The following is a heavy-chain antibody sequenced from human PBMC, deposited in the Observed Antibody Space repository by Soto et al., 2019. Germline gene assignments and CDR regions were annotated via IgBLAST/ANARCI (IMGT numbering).Heavy chain of an antibody. V-gene: IGHV1-69*13. CDR1: GGTFSSYA. Sequence: SVKVSCKASGGTFSSYAISWVRQAPGQGLEWMGGIIPIFGTANYAQKFQGRVTITADESTSTAYMELSSLRSEDTAVYYCARERYSYGYYYGMDVWGQGTTVTVSS. CDR2: IIPIFGTA. J-gene: IGHJ6*02. CDR3: ARERYSYGYYYGMDV. D-gene: IGHD5-18*01.